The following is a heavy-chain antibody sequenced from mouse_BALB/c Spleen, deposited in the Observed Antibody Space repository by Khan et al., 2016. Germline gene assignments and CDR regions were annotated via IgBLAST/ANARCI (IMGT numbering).Heavy chain of an antibody. J-gene: IGHJ2*01. CDR2: IRNKANGYTT. V-gene: IGHV7-3*02. CDR3: ARVHYGNYYFDY. D-gene: IGHD2-1*01. Sequence: EVKLEESGGGLVQPGGSLRLSCATSGFTFTDYYMSWVRQPPGKALEWLGFIRNKANGYTTEYSASVKGRFTISRDNSQSILYLQMNTRRAEDSATYYCARVHYGNYYFDYWGQGTTLTVSS. CDR1: GFTFTDYY.